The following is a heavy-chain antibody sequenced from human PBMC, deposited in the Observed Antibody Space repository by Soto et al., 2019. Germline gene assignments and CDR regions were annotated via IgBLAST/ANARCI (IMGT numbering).Heavy chain of an antibody. CDR2: INPGSGTT. J-gene: IGHJ6*02. CDR3: AREKILDGSGRRHYYGMDV. CDR1: GYTFLIYF. D-gene: IGHD3-10*01. V-gene: IGHV1-46*01. Sequence: QEQLLQSGAEVKKPGASVTVSCKASGYTFLIYFVHWVRQAPGQGLEWMGIINPGSGTTTYSQQFPGRVIMTSDTSTNTVHMAMTSLPSEDTAVYFCAREKILDGSGRRHYYGMDVWGQGTAVSVSS.